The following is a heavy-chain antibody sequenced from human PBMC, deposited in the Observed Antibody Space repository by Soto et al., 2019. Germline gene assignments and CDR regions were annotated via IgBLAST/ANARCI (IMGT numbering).Heavy chain of an antibody. CDR3: ARHVEGPDQQLVIRRDYYYMDV. CDR1: GYSFTSYW. J-gene: IGHJ6*03. Sequence: PGESLKISCKGSGYSFTSYWIGWVRQMPGKGLEWMGIIYPGDSDTRYSPSFQGQVTISADKSISTAYLQWSSLKASDTAMYYCARHVEGPDQQLVIRRDYYYMDVWGRGTTVTVSS. V-gene: IGHV5-51*01. D-gene: IGHD6-13*01. CDR2: IYPGDSDT.